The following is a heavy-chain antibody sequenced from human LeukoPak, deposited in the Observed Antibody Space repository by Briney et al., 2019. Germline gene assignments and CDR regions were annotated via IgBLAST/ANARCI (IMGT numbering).Heavy chain of an antibody. D-gene: IGHD6-19*01. Sequence: PGGSLRLTCAASGFTFSSYAMSWVRQAPGKGLEGVSAISGTGGSTYYADSVKGRFTISRGNSENTLYLQMNSLRAEDTAVYYCARRSSGWQKGDAFDIWGQGTMVTVSS. CDR1: GFTFSSYA. CDR2: ISGTGGST. CDR3: ARRSSGWQKGDAFDI. J-gene: IGHJ3*02. V-gene: IGHV3-23*01.